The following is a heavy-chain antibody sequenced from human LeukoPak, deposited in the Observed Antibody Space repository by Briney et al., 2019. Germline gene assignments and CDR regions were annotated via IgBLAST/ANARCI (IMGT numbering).Heavy chain of an antibody. V-gene: IGHV3-20*04. J-gene: IGHJ4*02. Sequence: PGGSLRLSCAASGLTFDDYGMGWVRQAPGKGLEWVSGINWNGGSTGYADSVKGRFTISRDNAKNSLYLQMNSLRAEDTALYYCARDYTGEWGNFDYWGQGTLVTVSS. CDR2: INWNGGST. CDR1: GLTFDDYG. CDR3: ARDYTGEWGNFDY. D-gene: IGHD3-16*01.